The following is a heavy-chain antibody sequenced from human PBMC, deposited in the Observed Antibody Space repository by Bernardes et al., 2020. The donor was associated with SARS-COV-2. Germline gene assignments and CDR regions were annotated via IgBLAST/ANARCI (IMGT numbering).Heavy chain of an antibody. CDR2: SNPIFCTT. CDR1: LGTIHMFV. V-gene: IGHV1-69*13. CDR3: ARVSDIVVEPSDSDASDV. D-gene: IGHD2-2*01. Sequence: SSVHVPRLTSLGTIHMFVMIWLRQAPARRLAGMGGSNPIFCTTHFPQKLQGRVTITADESTSTAYLEPRSLRAEDPGIYFCARVSDIVVEPSDSDASDVWGQGTMVTVST. J-gene: IGHJ3*01.